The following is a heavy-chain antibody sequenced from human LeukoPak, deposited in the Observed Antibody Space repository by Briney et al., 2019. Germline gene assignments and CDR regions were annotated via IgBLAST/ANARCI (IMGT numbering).Heavy chain of an antibody. V-gene: IGHV4-39*07. CDR2: IYYSGST. J-gene: IGHJ4*02. Sequence: SETLSVTCTVSGDSISSSSYYWGWIRQPPGKGLEWIGSIYYSGSTYYNPSLKSRVTISVDTSKNQFSLKLSSVTAADTAVYYCARGSMVRGVIIKVIYQLLPFDYWGQGTLVTVSS. CDR1: GDSISSSSYY. CDR3: ARGSMVRGVIIKVIYQLLPFDY. D-gene: IGHD3-10*01.